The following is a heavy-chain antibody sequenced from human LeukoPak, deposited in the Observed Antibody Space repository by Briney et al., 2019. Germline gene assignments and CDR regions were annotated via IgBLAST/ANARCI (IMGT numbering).Heavy chain of an antibody. Sequence: ASVKVSCKTSGYTFTSSGIPWVRQAPGQGLEWMGWISTYNGYSKYAQNLQGRVTMTADTSTSTAYMELSSLRSDDTAVYYCAKNSSGGYSDYWGQGTLVTVSS. CDR2: ISTYNGYS. D-gene: IGHD6-19*01. J-gene: IGHJ4*02. CDR3: AKNSSGGYSDY. CDR1: GYTFTSSG. V-gene: IGHV1-18*01.